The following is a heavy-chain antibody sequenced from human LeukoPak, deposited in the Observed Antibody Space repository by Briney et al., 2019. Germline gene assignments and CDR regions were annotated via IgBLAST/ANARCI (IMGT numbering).Heavy chain of an antibody. CDR2: MNPNSGNT. CDR1: GYTFTSYD. V-gene: IGHV1-8*01. D-gene: IGHD1-26*01. Sequence: ASVKVSCKAPGYTFTSYDISWVRQATGQGLEWMGWMNPNSGNTGYAQKFQGRVTMTRNTSISTAYMELSSLRSEDTAVYYCARALLGATLFWFDPWGQGTLVTVSS. CDR3: ARALLGATLFWFDP. J-gene: IGHJ5*02.